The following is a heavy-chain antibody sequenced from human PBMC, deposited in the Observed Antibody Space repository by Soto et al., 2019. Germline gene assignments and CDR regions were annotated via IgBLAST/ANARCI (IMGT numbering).Heavy chain of an antibody. D-gene: IGHD3-3*01. J-gene: IGHJ4*02. Sequence: GGSLRLSCTASGFTFGDYAMSWFRQAPGKGLEWVGFIRSKAYGGTTEYAASGKGRFTISRDDSKSIAYLQMNSLKTEDTAVYYCTRYYDFWGDDYYFDYWGQGTLVTVSS. CDR1: GFTFGDYA. CDR3: TRYYDFWGDDYYFDY. V-gene: IGHV3-49*03. CDR2: IRSKAYGGTT.